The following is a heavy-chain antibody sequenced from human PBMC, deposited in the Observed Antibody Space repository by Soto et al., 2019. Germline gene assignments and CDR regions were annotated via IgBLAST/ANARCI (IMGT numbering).Heavy chain of an antibody. V-gene: IGHV1-46*01. CDR3: ARALSSGYFQGGVDV. CDR1: GYTFTTYY. Sequence: VASVKVSCKASGYTFTTYYMHWVRQAPEQGLEWMGIINPYDGTTTYAQKFQGRVTMTRDTSASTVHMELSSLRSEDTAVYYCARALSSGYFQGGVDVWGQGTTVTVSS. CDR2: INPYDGTT. D-gene: IGHD3-22*01. J-gene: IGHJ6*02.